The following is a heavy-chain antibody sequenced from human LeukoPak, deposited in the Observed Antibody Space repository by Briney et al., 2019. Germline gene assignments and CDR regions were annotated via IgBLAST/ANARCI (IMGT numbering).Heavy chain of an antibody. J-gene: IGHJ3*02. CDR2: ISDDGTKK. D-gene: IGHD1-26*01. CDR1: GFTFITYD. V-gene: IGHV3-30-3*01. Sequence: GGSLRLSCAASGFTFITYDMHWVRQAPGKGLEWVALISDDGTKKYHADSVKGRFTISRDNSKNTLYVQMNSLRTEDTAVYYCARDAFEWELQARVAFEIWGQGTMVTVSS. CDR3: ARDAFEWELQARVAFEI.